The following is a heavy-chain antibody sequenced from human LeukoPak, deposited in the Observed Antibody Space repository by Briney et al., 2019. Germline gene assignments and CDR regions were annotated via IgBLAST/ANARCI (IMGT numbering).Heavy chain of an antibody. V-gene: IGHV1-18*01. Sequence: GASVKVSCKASDYPFISTGINWLRRAPGHGLEWMGWISPYNGNTNFAQQFQNRLTLTTDTSSRTSFMELKSLRYEDTATYYCARDHGGFWSGSAGFWGQGTLLTVSS. CDR2: ISPYNGNT. J-gene: IGHJ4*02. D-gene: IGHD3-3*01. CDR3: ARDHGGFWSGSAGF. CDR1: DYPFISTG.